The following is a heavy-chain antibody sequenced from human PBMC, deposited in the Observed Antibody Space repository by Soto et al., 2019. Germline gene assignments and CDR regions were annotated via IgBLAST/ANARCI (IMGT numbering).Heavy chain of an antibody. CDR2: INHSGST. J-gene: IGHJ5*02. V-gene: IGHV4-34*01. CDR3: ARGPGLQLGRSYNWFDP. CDR1: GGSFSGYY. D-gene: IGHD1-1*01. Sequence: QVQLQQWGAGLLKPSETLSLTCAVYGGSFSGYYWSWIRQPPGKGLEWIGEINHSGSTNYNPSLKSRVTLSVDTSKNQFSLKRRSVTAADTAVYHCARGPGLQLGRSYNWFDPWGHGTLVTVSS.